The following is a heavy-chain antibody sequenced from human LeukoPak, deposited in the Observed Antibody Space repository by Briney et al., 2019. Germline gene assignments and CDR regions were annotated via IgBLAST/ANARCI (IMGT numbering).Heavy chain of an antibody. Sequence: GASVKVSCKASGYTFTGYDINWVRQATGQGLEWMGWMNTNTGDTGHAQKFQGRVTMTRNTSIDAAYMELSGLRSEDMGVDYCARGSLSGSSRNYWGQGTLVTVS. D-gene: IGHD1-26*01. V-gene: IGHV1-8*02. CDR1: GYTFTGYD. J-gene: IGHJ4*02. CDR3: ARGSLSGSSRNY. CDR2: MNTNTGDT.